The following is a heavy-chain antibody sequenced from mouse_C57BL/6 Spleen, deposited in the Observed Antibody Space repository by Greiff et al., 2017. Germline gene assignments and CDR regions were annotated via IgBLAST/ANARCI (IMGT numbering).Heavy chain of an antibody. V-gene: IGHV3-8*01. J-gene: IGHJ1*03. CDR3: ARSSHYYGRSYDWYFDV. CDR1: GYSITSDY. CDR2: ISYSGST. D-gene: IGHD1-1*01. Sequence: EVKLVESGPGLAKPSQTLSLTCSVTGYSITSDYWNWIRKFPGNKLEYMGYISYSGSTYYNPSLKSRISITRDTSKNQYYLQLNSVTTEDTATYYCARSSHYYGRSYDWYFDVWGTGTTVTVSS.